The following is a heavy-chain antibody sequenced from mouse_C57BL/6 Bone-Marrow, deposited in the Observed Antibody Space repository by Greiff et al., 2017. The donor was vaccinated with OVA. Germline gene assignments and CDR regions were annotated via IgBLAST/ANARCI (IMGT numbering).Heavy chain of an antibody. V-gene: IGHV1-55*01. CDR3: ARYNYGSSYVDY. D-gene: IGHD1-1*01. CDR1: GYTFTSYW. J-gene: IGHJ2*01. CDR2: IYPGSGST. Sequence: VQLQQPGAELVKPGASVKMSCKASGYTFTSYWITWVKQRPGQGLEWIGDIYPGSGSTNYNEKFKSKATLTVDTSSSTAYMQLSSLTSEDSAVYYCARYNYGSSYVDYWGQGTTLTVSS.